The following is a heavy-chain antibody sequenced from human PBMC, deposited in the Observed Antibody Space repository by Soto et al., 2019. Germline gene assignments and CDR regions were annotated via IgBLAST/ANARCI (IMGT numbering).Heavy chain of an antibody. CDR2: INPNSGGT. J-gene: IGHJ5*02. CDR1: GYTFTGYY. V-gene: IGHV1-2*04. Sequence: GASVKVSCKASGYTFTGYYMHWVRQAPGQGLEWMGWINPNSGGTNYAQKFQGWVTMTRDTSISTAYMELSRLRSDDTAVYYCARAPKMTTVTPNWFDPWGQGTLVTVS. CDR3: ARAPKMTTVTPNWFDP. D-gene: IGHD4-4*01.